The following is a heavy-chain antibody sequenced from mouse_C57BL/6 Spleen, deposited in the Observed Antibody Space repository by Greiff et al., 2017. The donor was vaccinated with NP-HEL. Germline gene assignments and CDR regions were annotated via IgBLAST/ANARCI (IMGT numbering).Heavy chain of an antibody. CDR1: GYTFTSYW. J-gene: IGHJ2*01. CDR3: ARERLDSSGHFDY. D-gene: IGHD3-2*02. CDR2: IHPNSGIT. Sequence: QVQLQQPGAELVKPGASVKLSCKASGYTFTSYWMHWVKQRPGQGLEWIGMIHPNSGITNYNEKFKSKATLTVDKSSSTAYMQLSSLTSEDSAVYYCARERLDSSGHFDYWGQGTTLTVSS. V-gene: IGHV1-64*01.